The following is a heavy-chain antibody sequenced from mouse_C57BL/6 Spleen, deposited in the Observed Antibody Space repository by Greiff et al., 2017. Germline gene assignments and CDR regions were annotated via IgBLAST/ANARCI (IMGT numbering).Heavy chain of an antibody. CDR2: IDPSDSYT. D-gene: IGHD3-2*02. V-gene: IGHV1-50*01. CDR1: GYTFTSYW. J-gene: IGHJ2*01. Sequence: VHLHQPGAELVKPGASVKLSCKASGYTFTSYWMQWVKQRPGQGLEWIGEIDPSDSYTNYNQKFKGKATLTVDTSSSTAYMQLSSLTSEDSAVYYCARPDSSGYDFDYWGQGTTLTVSS. CDR3: ARPDSSGYDFDY.